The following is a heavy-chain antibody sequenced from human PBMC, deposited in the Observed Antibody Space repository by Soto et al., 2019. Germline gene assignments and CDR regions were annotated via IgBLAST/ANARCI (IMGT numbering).Heavy chain of an antibody. D-gene: IGHD3-22*01. CDR1: GFTFSSYA. J-gene: IGHJ4*02. CDR3: VKGEYYYDSSGYYPFDY. CDR2: ISTNGGSA. V-gene: IGHV3-64D*06. Sequence: GGSLRLSCSASGFTFSSYAMHWVRQAPGKGLEYVSSISTNGGSAHYADSVKGRFTISRDNSKNTQYLQMSSLRADDTAVYYCVKGEYYYDSSGYYPFDYWGQGTLVTVSS.